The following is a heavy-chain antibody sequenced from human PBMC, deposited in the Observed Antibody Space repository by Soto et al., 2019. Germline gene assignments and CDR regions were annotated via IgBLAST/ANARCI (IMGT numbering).Heavy chain of an antibody. V-gene: IGHV3-73*01. J-gene: IGHJ5*02. D-gene: IGHD3-3*01. Sequence: PGGSLRLSCAASGFTFSGSAMHWVRQASGKGLEWVGRIRSKANSYATAYAASVKGRFTISRDDSKNTAYLQMNSLKTEDTAVYYCTRHPDYNYERFDPWGQGTLVTVS. CDR2: IRSKANSYAT. CDR3: TRHPDYNYERFDP. CDR1: GFTFSGSA.